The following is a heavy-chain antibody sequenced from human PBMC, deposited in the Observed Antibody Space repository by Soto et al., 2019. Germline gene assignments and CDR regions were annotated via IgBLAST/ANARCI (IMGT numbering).Heavy chain of an antibody. CDR3: VTVNLVGAAYYFDY. D-gene: IGHD1-26*01. Sequence: QVQLQEWGPGLVKPSQTLSLTCTVSGGSIRNGDYYWGWIRQPPGKGLEWIGYVYYSGTTYSHPSLNSRVSISVDTSENQFSLRLTSVTAADTAVYYCVTVNLVGAAYYFDYWGPGTPVTVSS. CDR2: VYYSGTT. J-gene: IGHJ4*02. V-gene: IGHV4-30-4*01. CDR1: GGSIRNGDYY.